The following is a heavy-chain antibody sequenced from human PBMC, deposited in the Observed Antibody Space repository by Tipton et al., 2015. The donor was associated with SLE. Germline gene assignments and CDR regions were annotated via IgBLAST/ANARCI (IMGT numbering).Heavy chain of an antibody. V-gene: IGHV4-31*11. CDR2: IYYSGST. D-gene: IGHD6-13*01. Sequence: TLSLTCAVYGGSFSGYYWSWIRQHPGKGLEWIGYIYYSGSTYYNPSLKSRVTISVDTSKNQFSLKLSSVTAADTAVYYCARDTSSSWYSFDYWGQGTQVTVSS. CDR3: ARDTSSSWYSFDY. CDR1: GGSFSGYY. J-gene: IGHJ4*02.